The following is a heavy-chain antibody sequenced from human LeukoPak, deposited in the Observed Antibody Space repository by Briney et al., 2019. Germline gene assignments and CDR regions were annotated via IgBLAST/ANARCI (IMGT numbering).Heavy chain of an antibody. CDR1: GFTFSSYG. CDR2: IRYDGSNK. Sequence: GGSLRLSCAASGFTFSSYGMHWIRQAPGKGLEWVAFIRYDGSNKYYADSVKGRFTISRDNSKNTLYLQMNSLRAEDTAVYYCAKDFTVKGPLDYWGQGTLVTVSS. V-gene: IGHV3-30*02. CDR3: AKDFTVKGPLDY. J-gene: IGHJ4*02.